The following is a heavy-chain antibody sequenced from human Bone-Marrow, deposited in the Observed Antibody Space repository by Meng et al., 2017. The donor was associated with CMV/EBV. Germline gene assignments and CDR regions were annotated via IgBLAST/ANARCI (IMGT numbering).Heavy chain of an antibody. CDR1: GFNFNIYS. J-gene: IGHJ3*02. CDR3: ARVPPGLGTSFDI. V-gene: IGHV3-7*01. D-gene: IGHD3/OR15-3a*01. Sequence: GESLKISCAASGFNFNIYSMNWVRQSPGKGLEWVANIKQDGSEKYYVDSVKGRFTISRDNAKNSLYLQMNSLRAEDTAVYYCARVPPGLGTSFDIWGQGTMVTVSS. CDR2: IKQDGSEK.